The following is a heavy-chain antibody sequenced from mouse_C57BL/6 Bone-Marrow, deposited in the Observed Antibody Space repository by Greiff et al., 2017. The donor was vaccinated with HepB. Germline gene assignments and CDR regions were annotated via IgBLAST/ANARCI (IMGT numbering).Heavy chain of an antibody. J-gene: IGHJ4*01. CDR1: GYSITSDY. CDR3: ARGYYGSHYYAMDY. V-gene: IGHV3-8*01. CDR2: ISYSGST. D-gene: IGHD1-1*01. Sequence: EVQRVESGPGLAKPSQPLSLTCSVTGYSITSDYWNWIRKFPGNKLEYMGYISYSGSTYYIPSLKSRISITRDTSKNQYYLQLNSVTTEDTATYHCARGYYGSHYYAMDYWGQGTSVTVSS.